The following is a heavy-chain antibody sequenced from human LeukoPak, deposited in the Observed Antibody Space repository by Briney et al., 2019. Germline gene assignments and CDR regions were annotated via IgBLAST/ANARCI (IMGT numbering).Heavy chain of an antibody. V-gene: IGHV3-23*01. D-gene: IGHD3-10*01. Sequence: GGSLRLSCAASGFTFSSYGMSWVRQAPGKGLEWVSAISGSGGSTYYADSVKGRFTISRDNFKNTLYLQMNSLRAEDTAVYYCAKEGDYYGSGSYRDGFDIWGQGTMVTVSS. CDR1: GFTFSSYG. J-gene: IGHJ3*02. CDR2: ISGSGGST. CDR3: AKEGDYYGSGSYRDGFDI.